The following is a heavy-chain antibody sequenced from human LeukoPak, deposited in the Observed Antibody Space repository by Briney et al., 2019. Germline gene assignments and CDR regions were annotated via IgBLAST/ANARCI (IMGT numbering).Heavy chain of an antibody. D-gene: IGHD6-13*01. J-gene: IGHJ4*02. V-gene: IGHV1-2*02. CDR2: INPKSGAA. CDR1: GYTFISYY. Sequence: ASVKVSCKASGYTFISYYMHWVRQAPGQGLEWLGWINPKSGAADYAQQFRGRVTMTRDTSINTDYMEMKRVTSDDTAVYYCARGAEAETSPLDFWGQGTLVTVSS. CDR3: ARGAEAETSPLDF.